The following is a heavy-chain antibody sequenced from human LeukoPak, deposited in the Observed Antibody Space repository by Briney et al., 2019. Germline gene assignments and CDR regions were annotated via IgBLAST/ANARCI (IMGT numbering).Heavy chain of an antibody. CDR1: GYIFTNYW. CDR3: ARRTASGSYFVNFDY. CDR2: IYPGDSDT. D-gene: IGHD1-26*01. V-gene: IGHV5-51*01. J-gene: IGHJ4*02. Sequence: GESLKISCKGSGYIFTNYWIGWVRQMPGKGLEWMGIIYPGDSDTRYSPSFQGQVTISADKSISTAYLQWSSLKASDTAMYYCARRTASGSYFVNFDYWGQGTLVTVSS.